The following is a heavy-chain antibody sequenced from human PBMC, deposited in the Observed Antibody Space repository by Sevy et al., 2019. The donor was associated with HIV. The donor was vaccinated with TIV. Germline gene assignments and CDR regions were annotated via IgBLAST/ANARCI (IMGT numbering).Heavy chain of an antibody. Sequence: SETLSLTCTVSGGSISSYYWSWIRQPPGKGQEWIGYIYYSGSTNYNPSLKSRVTISVDTSKNQFSLKLSSVTAADTAVYYCAREGQQLGDYYFDYWGQGTLVTVSS. V-gene: IGHV4-59*01. CDR1: GGSISSYY. D-gene: IGHD6-13*01. J-gene: IGHJ4*02. CDR2: IYYSGST. CDR3: AREGQQLGDYYFDY.